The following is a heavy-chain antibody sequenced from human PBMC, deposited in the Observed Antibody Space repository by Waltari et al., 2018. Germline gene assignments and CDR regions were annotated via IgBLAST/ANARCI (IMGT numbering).Heavy chain of an antibody. Sequence: QLVQSGAEVKKPGSSVIVSCKASGGTFNSFALSWVRQAPGQGLAWMGGIIPRFNTPTYARKFQGRLTVTGEESTRTAYMELNSLRSEDSALYYCATRIPSDHSGSFYYYGMDVWGQGTTVTVSS. J-gene: IGHJ6*02. CDR2: IIPRFNTP. CDR1: GGTFNSFA. CDR3: ATRIPSDHSGSFYYYGMDV. D-gene: IGHD6-6*01. V-gene: IGHV1-69*13.